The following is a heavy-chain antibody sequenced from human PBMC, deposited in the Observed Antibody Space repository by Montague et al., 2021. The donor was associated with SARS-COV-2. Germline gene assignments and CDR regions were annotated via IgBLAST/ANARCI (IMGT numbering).Heavy chain of an antibody. CDR1: GGSISSYY. Sequence: SETLSLTCTVSGGSISSYYWSWIRQPAGKGLEWIGRIFTSGTTNYSPSLKSRVTMSVDTSKNQFSLKLSSVTAADTAVYYCARTPVSGYHGGFEYWGQGTLVTVSS. D-gene: IGHD3-10*01. V-gene: IGHV4-4*07. CDR2: IFTSGTT. J-gene: IGHJ4*02. CDR3: ARTPVSGYHGGFEY.